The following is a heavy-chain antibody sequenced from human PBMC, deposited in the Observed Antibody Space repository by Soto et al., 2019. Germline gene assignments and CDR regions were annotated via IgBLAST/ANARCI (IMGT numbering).Heavy chain of an antibody. CDR2: ISSSSSYI. Sequence: GGSLRLSCAASGFTFSSYSMNCVRQAPGKGLEWVSSISSSSSYIYYADSVKGRFTISRDNAKNSLYLQMNSLRAEDTAVYYCARVPSSGWPFDYWGQGTLVTVSS. D-gene: IGHD6-19*01. V-gene: IGHV3-21*01. J-gene: IGHJ4*02. CDR3: ARVPSSGWPFDY. CDR1: GFTFSSYS.